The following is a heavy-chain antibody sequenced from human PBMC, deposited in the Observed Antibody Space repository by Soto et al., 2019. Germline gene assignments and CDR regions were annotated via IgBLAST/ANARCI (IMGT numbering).Heavy chain of an antibody. D-gene: IGHD4-17*01. V-gene: IGHV3-9*01. CDR2: ISWNSGSI. Sequence: EVQLVESGGGLVQPGRSLRLSGAASGFTFDDYAMHWVRQAPGKGLEWVSGISWNSGSIGYADSVKGRFTISRDNAKNALYLQMNSLRAEDTALYYCAKDFGPSDDYGDYGGGWFDPWGQGTLVTVSS. CDR1: GFTFDDYA. J-gene: IGHJ5*02. CDR3: AKDFGPSDDYGDYGGGWFDP.